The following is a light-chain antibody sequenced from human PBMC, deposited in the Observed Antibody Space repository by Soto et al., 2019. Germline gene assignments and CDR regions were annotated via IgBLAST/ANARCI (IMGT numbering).Light chain of an antibody. CDR2: SNN. J-gene: IGLJ2*01. CDR3: ATWDDSLNGVV. V-gene: IGLV1-44*01. Sequence: QSVLTQPPSASGTPGQRVTISRSGSSFNVGGNTVNWYQQVTGTAPKFLINSNNQRPSGVPDRFSGSKSGTSASLAISGLQSEDEADYYCATWDDSLNGVVFGGGTKVTVL. CDR1: SFNVGGNT.